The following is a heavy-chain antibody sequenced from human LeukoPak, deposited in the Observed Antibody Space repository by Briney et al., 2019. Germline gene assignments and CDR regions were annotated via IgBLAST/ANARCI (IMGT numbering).Heavy chain of an antibody. V-gene: IGHV4-59*12. CDR1: GGSISSYY. CDR2: IYYSGST. D-gene: IGHD6-19*01. J-gene: IGHJ4*02. Sequence: PSETLSLTCTVSGGSISSYYWSWIRQPPGKGLEWIGYIYYSGSTNYNPSLKSRVTMSVDTSKNQFSLKLSSVTAADTAVYYCARDHVDSGWYFSGTPPVRLDYWGQGTLVTVSS. CDR3: ARDHVDSGWYFSGTPPVRLDY.